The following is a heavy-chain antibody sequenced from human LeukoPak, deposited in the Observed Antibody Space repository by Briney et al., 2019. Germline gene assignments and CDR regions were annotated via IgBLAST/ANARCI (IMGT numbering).Heavy chain of an antibody. CDR3: ARRQYDFWRGYYSH. D-gene: IGHD3-3*01. V-gene: IGHV1-69*05. CDR2: IIPIFGTA. Sequence: EASVKVSCKASGGTFSSYAISWVRQAPGQGLEWMGGIIPIFGTANYAQKFQGRVTITTDESTSTAYMELSSLRSEDTAVYYCARRQYDFWRGYYSHWGQGTLVTVSS. J-gene: IGHJ4*02. CDR1: GGTFSSYA.